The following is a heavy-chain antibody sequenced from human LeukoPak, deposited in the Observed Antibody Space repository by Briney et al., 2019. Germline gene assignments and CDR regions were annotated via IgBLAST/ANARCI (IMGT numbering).Heavy chain of an antibody. D-gene: IGHD4-17*01. CDR2: INPSGGST. CDR3: ARGGYGDELVY. Sequence: ASVKVSCKASGYTFTCYYMHWVRQAPGQGLEWMGIINPSGGSTSYAQKFQGRVTMTGDTSTSTVYMELSSLRSEDTAVYYCARGGYGDELVYWGQGTLVTVSS. CDR1: GYTFTCYY. J-gene: IGHJ4*02. V-gene: IGHV1-46*01.